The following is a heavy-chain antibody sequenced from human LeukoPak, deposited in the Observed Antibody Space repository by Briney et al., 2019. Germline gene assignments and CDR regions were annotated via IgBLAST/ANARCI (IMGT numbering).Heavy chain of an antibody. D-gene: IGHD6-13*01. CDR1: GYSISSGYY. J-gene: IGHJ4*02. CDR2: IYHSGST. CDR3: AREWYSSSWSQSRPGY. Sequence: SETLSLTCTVSGYSISSGYYWGWIRQPPGKGLEWIGSIYHSGSTYYNPSLKSRVTISVDTSKNQFSLKLSSVTAADTAVYYCAREWYSSSWSQSRPGYWGQGTLVTVSS. V-gene: IGHV4-38-2*02.